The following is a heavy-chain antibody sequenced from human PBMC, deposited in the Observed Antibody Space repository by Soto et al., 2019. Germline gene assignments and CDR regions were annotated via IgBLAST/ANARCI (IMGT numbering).Heavy chain of an antibody. V-gene: IGHV3-73*02. D-gene: IGHD3-10*01. J-gene: IGHJ4*02. Sequence: EVQLVESGGGLVQPGGSLKLSCAASGFTFSGSAMHWVRQASGKGLEWVGRIRSKANSYATAYAASVKGRITISRDDSKNTAYLQMNSLKTEDTAVYYCTRLNYGSGSYSHFDYWGQGTLVTVSS. CDR1: GFTFSGSA. CDR3: TRLNYGSGSYSHFDY. CDR2: IRSKANSYAT.